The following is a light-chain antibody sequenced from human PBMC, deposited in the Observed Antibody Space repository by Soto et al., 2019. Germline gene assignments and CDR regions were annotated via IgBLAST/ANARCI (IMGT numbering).Light chain of an antibody. J-gene: IGKJ4*01. Sequence: EVVMTQYPATLSVSPGERATLSCRASQSVSSNLAWYQHKPGQTPRLLIYDTSTRATGVPARFSGSRSGTEFTLTINSLQSEDFAVYYCQRYNNWPLTFGGGTKVDI. CDR1: QSVSSN. V-gene: IGKV3-15*01. CDR3: QRYNNWPLT. CDR2: DTS.